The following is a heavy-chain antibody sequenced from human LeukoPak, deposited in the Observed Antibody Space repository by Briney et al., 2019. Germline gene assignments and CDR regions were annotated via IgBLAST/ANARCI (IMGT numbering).Heavy chain of an antibody. CDR1: GFTFSNYW. V-gene: IGHV3-7*03. CDR2: IQQDGSEQ. Sequence: PGGSPRLSCAASGFTFSNYWMHWVCQAPGKGLEWVANIQQDGSEQYYVDSVKGRFTISRDNSKNTLYLQMNSLRAEDTAIYYCAKDQQSISYSPWGQGTLVTVSS. J-gene: IGHJ5*02. CDR3: AKDQQSISYSP. D-gene: IGHD4-11*01.